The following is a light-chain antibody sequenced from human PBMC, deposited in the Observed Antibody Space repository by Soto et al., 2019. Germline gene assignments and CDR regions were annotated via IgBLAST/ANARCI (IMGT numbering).Light chain of an antibody. CDR1: RSNIGNNG. J-gene: IGLJ3*02. Sequence: QPVLTQPPSVSEAPRQRVTISCSGSRSNIGNNGVNWYQQLPGKAPKLLIYYDDQLPSGVSDRLSGSKSGTSASLAISGLQSEDEADYYCAAWDDSLNAWVFGGGTKLTVL. V-gene: IGLV1-36*01. CDR2: YDD. CDR3: AAWDDSLNAWV.